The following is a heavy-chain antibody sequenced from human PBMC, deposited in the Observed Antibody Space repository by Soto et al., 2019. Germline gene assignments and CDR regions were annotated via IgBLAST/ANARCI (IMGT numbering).Heavy chain of an antibody. CDR2: ISGSGGST. CDR1: GFTFSSYA. V-gene: IGHV3-23*01. D-gene: IGHD3-10*01. CDR3: AKDKAGADSITMVRGVPY. Sequence: GGSLRLSCAASGFTFSSYAMSWVRQAPGKGLEWVSAISGSGGSTYYADSVKGRFTISRDNSKNTLYLQMNSLRAEDTAVYYCAKDKAGADSITMVRGVPYWGQGTLVTVSS. J-gene: IGHJ4*02.